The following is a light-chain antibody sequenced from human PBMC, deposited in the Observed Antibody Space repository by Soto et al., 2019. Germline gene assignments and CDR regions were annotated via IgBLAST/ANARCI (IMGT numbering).Light chain of an antibody. J-gene: IGLJ2*01. CDR2: DNS. V-gene: IGLV1-40*01. CDR3: QSYDSSLSGVV. Sequence: QSVLTQPPSVSGAPGQRVTISCTGSSSNIGAGFDVQWYQQLPGTAPKLLIYDNSNRPSGVPDRFTGSKSGTSASLAITGLQAEDEAEYYCQSYDSSLSGVVFGGGTKLTAL. CDR1: SSNIGAGFD.